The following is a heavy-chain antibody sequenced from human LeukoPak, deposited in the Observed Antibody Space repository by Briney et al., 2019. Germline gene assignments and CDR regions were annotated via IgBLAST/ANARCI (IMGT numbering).Heavy chain of an antibody. CDR1: GYTFTGYY. J-gene: IGHJ4*01. V-gene: IGHV1-2*02. Sequence: GASVKVSCKASGYTFTGYYMHWVRQAPGQGFEWMGWINPNTGGTHYAQNFLGRVTMTRDTSISTAYMAFSRLKSDDTAVYFCARGDGDYVGNDYWGHGTLVTVSS. CDR3: ARGDGDYVGNDY. CDR2: INPNTGGT. D-gene: IGHD4-17*01.